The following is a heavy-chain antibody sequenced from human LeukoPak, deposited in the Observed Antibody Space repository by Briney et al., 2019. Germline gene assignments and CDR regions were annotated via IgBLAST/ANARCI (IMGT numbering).Heavy chain of an antibody. V-gene: IGHV3-33*06. D-gene: IGHD6-13*01. CDR1: GFTFSSYG. CDR3: AKVGLGSSSWYRPFDY. CDR2: IWYDGSNK. Sequence: PGRSLRLSCAASGFTFSSYGMHWVRQAPGKGLEWVAVIWYDGSNKYYADSVKGRFTISRDNSKNTLYLQMNSLRAEDTAVYYCAKVGLGSSSWYRPFDYWGQGTLVTVSS. J-gene: IGHJ4*02.